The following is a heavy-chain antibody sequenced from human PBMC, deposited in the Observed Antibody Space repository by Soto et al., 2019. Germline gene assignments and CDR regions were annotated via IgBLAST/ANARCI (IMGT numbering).Heavy chain of an antibody. D-gene: IGHD5-12*01. CDR1: GGSISSYY. V-gene: IGHV4-59*01. CDR2: IYYSGST. J-gene: IGHJ4*02. Sequence: QVQLQESGPGLVKPSETLSLTCTVSGGSISSYYWSWSRQPPGKGLEWIGYIYYSGSTTNNPTVKPRVTIPVDTSKNRFSLKLSSVTAADTAVYYCARDLNSGYDSGPPVYWGQGTLVTVSS. CDR3: ARDLNSGYDSGPPVY.